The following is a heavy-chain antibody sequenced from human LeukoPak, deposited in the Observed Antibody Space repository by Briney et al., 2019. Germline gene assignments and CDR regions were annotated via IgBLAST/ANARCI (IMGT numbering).Heavy chain of an antibody. J-gene: IGHJ5*02. CDR2: ITPHGGTT. CDR1: GFTFSSYT. Sequence: PGGSLRLSCSASGFTFSSYTMHWVRQAPGKGLEYVSAITPHGGTTFYTDSVKGRFTISRDNSRNTLYLQMSSLSVDDTAVYCCVKDPGHTIYPNWFDPWGQGTLVTVSS. D-gene: IGHD3-3*01. V-gene: IGHV3-64D*06. CDR3: VKDPGHTIYPNWFDP.